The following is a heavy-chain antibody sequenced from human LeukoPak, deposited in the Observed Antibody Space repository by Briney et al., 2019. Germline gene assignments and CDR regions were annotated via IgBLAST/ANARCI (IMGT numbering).Heavy chain of an antibody. CDR2: IYPGDSDT. V-gene: IGHV5-51*01. J-gene: IGHJ5*02. D-gene: IGHD6-13*01. CDR1: GYSFTTYW. CDR3: ARREAAAGTWWFDP. Sequence: PGESLQISCQGSGYSFTTYWIGWVRQMPGKGLEWMGNIYPGDSDTRYSPSFKGQVTISADKSISTAYLQWSSLKASDTAMYYCARREAAAGTWWFDPWGQGTLVTVSS.